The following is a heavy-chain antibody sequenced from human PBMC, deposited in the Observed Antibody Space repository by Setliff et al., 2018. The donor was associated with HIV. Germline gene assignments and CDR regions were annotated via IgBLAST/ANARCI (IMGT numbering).Heavy chain of an antibody. CDR2: IIPFSDIA. J-gene: IGHJ6*04. CDR3: ARMGEGIWMDI. CDR1: GGTFNSYV. Sequence: SCTASGGTFNSYVISWVRQAPGQGLEWMGRIIPFSDIADYAQRFLDRATITADKSTSTAYMELSSLRFEDTAVYYCARMGEGIWMDIWGKGTTVTVSS. D-gene: IGHD3-16*01. V-gene: IGHV1-69*04.